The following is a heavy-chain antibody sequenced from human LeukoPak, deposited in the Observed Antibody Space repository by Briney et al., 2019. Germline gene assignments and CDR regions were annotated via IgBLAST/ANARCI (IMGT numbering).Heavy chain of an antibody. J-gene: IGHJ4*02. CDR3: ARVSSGGYFHTYYFDY. V-gene: IGHV4-59*01. D-gene: IGHD3-22*01. CDR2: IRYSGTT. CDR1: GGSISGYY. Sequence: SETLSLTCTVSGGSISGYYWSWIRQPPGKGLEWIGYIRYSGTTKYSPSLKSRATISVDTSKNQFSLNLISVTAADTAIYYCARVSSGGYFHTYYFDYWGQGTLVTVSS.